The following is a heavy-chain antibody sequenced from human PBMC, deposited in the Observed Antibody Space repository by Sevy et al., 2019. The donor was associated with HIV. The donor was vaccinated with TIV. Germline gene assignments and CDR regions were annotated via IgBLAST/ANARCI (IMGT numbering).Heavy chain of an antibody. D-gene: IGHD2-15*01. Sequence: GGSLRLSCAASGFTFSSYWMSWVRQAPGKGLEWVANIKQDGSEKYYVDSVKGRFTISRDNAKNSLYLQMNSLRAEDTAVYYCARDLTYCSGGSCYSYGMDDWGQGTTVTVSS. V-gene: IGHV3-7*03. CDR3: ARDLTYCSGGSCYSYGMDD. CDR1: GFTFSSYW. CDR2: IKQDGSEK. J-gene: IGHJ6*02.